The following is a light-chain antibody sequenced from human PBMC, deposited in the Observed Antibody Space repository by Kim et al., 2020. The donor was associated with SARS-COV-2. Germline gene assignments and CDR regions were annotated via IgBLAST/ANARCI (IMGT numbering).Light chain of an antibody. CDR3: NSRDSSGNHPHVV. V-gene: IGLV3-19*01. CDR1: SLRSYY. CDR2: GKN. J-gene: IGLJ2*01. Sequence: SSELTQDPALSVALGQTVRITCQGDSLRSYYASWYQQKPGQAPVLVIYGKNNRPSGIPDRFSGSSSGNTASLTITGAQAEDEADYYCNSRDSSGNHPHVVFGGGTQLTVL.